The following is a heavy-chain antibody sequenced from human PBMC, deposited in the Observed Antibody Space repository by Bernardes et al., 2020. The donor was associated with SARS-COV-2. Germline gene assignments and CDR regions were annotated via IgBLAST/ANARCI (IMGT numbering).Heavy chain of an antibody. J-gene: IGHJ4*02. Sequence: GGSLRLSCAASGFTFSTYSMHWVRQAPGKGLEWVSSISNSGSFIHYADSVKGRFIISRDNAKNSVYLQVNSLRAEDTAVYYCARVLGYDSSGSYYEIPAYWGQGTLVTVSS. CDR3: ARVLGYDSSGSYYEIPAY. CDR1: GFTFSTYS. D-gene: IGHD3-22*01. CDR2: ISNSGSFI. V-gene: IGHV3-21*01.